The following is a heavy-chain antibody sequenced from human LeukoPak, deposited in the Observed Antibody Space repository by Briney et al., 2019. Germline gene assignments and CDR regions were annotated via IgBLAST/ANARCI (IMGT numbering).Heavy chain of an antibody. CDR1: GFAFSDYY. Sequence: GGSLRLSCAGSGFAFSDYYMTWIRQAPGRGLEFISYISGSGNSIVYADSVKGRFTISRDNAKNSLYLQMNSLRDEDTAVYYCAREPRLAVCWGQGTLVTVSS. CDR2: ISGSGNSI. V-gene: IGHV3-11*01. J-gene: IGHJ4*02. D-gene: IGHD6-19*01. CDR3: AREPRLAVC.